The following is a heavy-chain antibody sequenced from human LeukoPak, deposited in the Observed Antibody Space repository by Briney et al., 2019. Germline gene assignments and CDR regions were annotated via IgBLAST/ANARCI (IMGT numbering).Heavy chain of an antibody. Sequence: GGSLRLSCVASGFTFSSYWMHWVRQAPGEGLVWVSRINSDGSTTTYADSVKGRFTISRDNSKNTLYLQMNSLRAEDTAVYYCAKAGPQLWSSVHFDYWGQGTLVTVSS. CDR1: GFTFSSYW. J-gene: IGHJ4*02. CDR3: AKAGPQLWSSVHFDY. CDR2: INSDGSTT. D-gene: IGHD5-18*01. V-gene: IGHV3-74*01.